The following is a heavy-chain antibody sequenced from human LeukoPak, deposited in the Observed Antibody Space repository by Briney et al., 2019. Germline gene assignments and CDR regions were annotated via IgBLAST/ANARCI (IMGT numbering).Heavy chain of an antibody. Sequence: SVKVSCKPSGGTFSSYAISWVRQAPGQGLEWMGGIIPIFGTANYAQKFQGRVTITADESTSTAYMELSSLRSEDTAVYYCARAGSGIAVAGTTYYYYYYYMDVWGKGTTVTISS. CDR3: ARAGSGIAVAGTTYYYYYYYMDV. D-gene: IGHD6-19*01. CDR2: IIPIFGTA. V-gene: IGHV1-69*13. J-gene: IGHJ6*03. CDR1: GGTFSSYA.